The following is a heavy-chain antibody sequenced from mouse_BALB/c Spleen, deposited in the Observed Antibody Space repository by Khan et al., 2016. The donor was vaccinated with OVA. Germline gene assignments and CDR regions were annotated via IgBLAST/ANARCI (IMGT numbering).Heavy chain of an antibody. J-gene: IGHJ3*01. Sequence: QVQLQQSGAELARPGASVRMSCKASGYTFTSYTIHWVKKRPGQGLEWIGYINPSTGYTNYNQKFKDKATLTTEKSSNTAYLQLSSLTSDDSAVYNVVRAGDYHRSYDWFAYWGQGTLVTVSA. CDR3: VRAGDYHRSYDWFAY. V-gene: IGHV1-4*01. D-gene: IGHD1-1*01. CDR1: GYTFTSYT. CDR2: INPSTGYT.